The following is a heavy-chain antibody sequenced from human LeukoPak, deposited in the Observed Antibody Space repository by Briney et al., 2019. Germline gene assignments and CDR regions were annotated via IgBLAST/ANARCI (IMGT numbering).Heavy chain of an antibody. Sequence: SETLSLTCTVSGGSISSSNYCWDWIRQPPGKGLEWFGSLCYSGNTYQNPSLKSRLTISGDTSQNQFSLRLSSVTAADTAVYYCTTRYGDHDYVDYWGQGTLVTVSS. CDR3: TTRYGDHDYVDY. D-gene: IGHD5-12*01. J-gene: IGHJ4*02. CDR1: GGSISSSNYC. CDR2: LCYSGNT. V-gene: IGHV4-39*01.